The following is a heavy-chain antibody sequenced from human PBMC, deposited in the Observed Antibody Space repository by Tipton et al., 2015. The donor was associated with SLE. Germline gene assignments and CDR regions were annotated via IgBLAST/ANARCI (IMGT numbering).Heavy chain of an antibody. CDR3: ARREGMLWGRGFDY. Sequence: TLSLTCAVYGGSFSGYYWSWIRQPPGKGLEWIGEINHSGSTNYNPSLKSRVTISVDTSKNQFSLKLSSVTAADTAVYYCARREGMLWGRGFDYWGQGTLVTVSS. J-gene: IGHJ4*02. CDR2: INHSGST. V-gene: IGHV4-34*01. CDR1: GGSFSGYY. D-gene: IGHD2-21*01.